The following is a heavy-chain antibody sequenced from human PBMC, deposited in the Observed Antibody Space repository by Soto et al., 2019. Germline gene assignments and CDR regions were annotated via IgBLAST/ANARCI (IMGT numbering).Heavy chain of an antibody. J-gene: IGHJ4*02. CDR1: GFTFSSYA. CDR3: ARDLRYDSSGYFDY. V-gene: IGHV3-30-3*01. CDR2: ISYDGSNK. D-gene: IGHD3-22*01. Sequence: GGSLRLSCAASGFTFSSYAMHWVRQAPGKGLEWVAVISYDGSNKYYADSVKGRFTISRDNSKNTLYLQMNSLRAEDTAVYYCARDLRYDSSGYFDYWGQGTLVTVSS.